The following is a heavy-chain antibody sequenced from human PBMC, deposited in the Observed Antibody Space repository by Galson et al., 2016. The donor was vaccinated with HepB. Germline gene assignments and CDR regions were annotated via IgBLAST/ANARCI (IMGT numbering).Heavy chain of an antibody. D-gene: IGHD1-26*01. CDR3: AKVGGGNYFPS. J-gene: IGHJ5*02. Sequence: SLRLSCAASGFTFSSFAMSWVRQAPGKGLEWVSGFSLSTGNAHYADSVKGRFTISRDNSQNTFFLQMDSLRAEDTAIYYCAKVGGGNYFPSWGQGTLVTVSS. CDR1: GFTFSSFA. V-gene: IGHV3-23*01. CDR2: FSLSTGNA.